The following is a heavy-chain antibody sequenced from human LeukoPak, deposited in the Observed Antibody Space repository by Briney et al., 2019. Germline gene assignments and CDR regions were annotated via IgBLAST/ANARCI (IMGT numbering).Heavy chain of an antibody. Sequence: GRSLRLSCAASGFTFDDYAMHWVRQAPGKGLEWVSGISWNSGSIGYADSVKGRFTISRDNAKNSLYLQMNSLRAEDTALYYCAKDSAYYYDSSGLFDYWGQGTLVTVSS. V-gene: IGHV3-9*01. D-gene: IGHD3-22*01. CDR1: GFTFDDYA. J-gene: IGHJ4*02. CDR2: ISWNSGSI. CDR3: AKDSAYYYDSSGLFDY.